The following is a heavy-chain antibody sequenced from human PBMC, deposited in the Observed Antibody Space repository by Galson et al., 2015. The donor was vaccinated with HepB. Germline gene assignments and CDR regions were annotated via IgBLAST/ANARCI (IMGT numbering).Heavy chain of an antibody. Sequence: LRLSCAASGFTFSSYAMHWVRQPPGKGLEWIGYIYYSGSTNYNPSLKSRVTISVGTSKNQFSLKLSSVTAADTAVYYCARLVAVDRWFDPWGQGTLVTVSS. CDR1: GFTFSSYA. CDR3: ARLVAVDRWFDP. CDR2: IYYSGST. D-gene: IGHD6-19*01. J-gene: IGHJ5*02. V-gene: IGHV4-59*01.